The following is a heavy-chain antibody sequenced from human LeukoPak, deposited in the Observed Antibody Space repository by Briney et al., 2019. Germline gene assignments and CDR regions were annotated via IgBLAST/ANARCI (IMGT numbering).Heavy chain of an antibody. CDR2: ISYDGSNK. D-gene: IGHD4-23*01. V-gene: IGHV3-30*03. CDR3: ARAPSYYGGNFWGNFDY. CDR1: GFTFDDYG. Sequence: GGSLRLSCAASGFTFDDYGMSWVRQAPGKGLEWVAVISYDGSNKYYADSVKGRFTISRDNSKNTLYLQMNSLRAEDTAVYYCARAPSYYGGNFWGNFDYWGQGTLVTVSS. J-gene: IGHJ4*02.